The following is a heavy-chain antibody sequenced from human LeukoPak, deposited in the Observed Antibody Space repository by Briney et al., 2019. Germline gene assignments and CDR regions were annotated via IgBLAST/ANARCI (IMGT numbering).Heavy chain of an antibody. CDR2: IYYSGST. CDR1: GGSISSYY. D-gene: IGHD3-16*01. V-gene: IGHV4-59*01. Sequence: PSETLSLTCTVSGGSISSYYWSWIRQPPGKGLEWIGYIYYSGSTNYNPSLKSRVTISVDTSKNQFSLKLSSVTAADTAVYYCAREGLARIGGDVWGKGTTVTVFS. CDR3: AREGLARIGGDV. J-gene: IGHJ6*04.